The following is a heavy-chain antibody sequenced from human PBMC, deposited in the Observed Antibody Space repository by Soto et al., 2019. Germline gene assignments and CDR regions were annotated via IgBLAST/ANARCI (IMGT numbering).Heavy chain of an antibody. J-gene: IGHJ4*02. D-gene: IGHD2-2*02. CDR3: AKSPDFFCCSANCYRFCFDY. CDR1: GFPFGDFG. V-gene: IGHV3-30*18. CDR2: ISHDGSDK. Sequence: GGSLRLSCAASGFPFGDFGMHWLRQAPGKGLEWVAVISHDGSDKYYADSVKARFTISRDNSKNTLYLQMSGLRAEDTAVYYCAKSPDFFCCSANCYRFCFDYWSQGTLVTVSS.